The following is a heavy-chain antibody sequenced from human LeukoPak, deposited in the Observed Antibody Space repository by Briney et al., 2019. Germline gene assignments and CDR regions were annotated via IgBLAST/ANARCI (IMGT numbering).Heavy chain of an antibody. D-gene: IGHD1-26*01. J-gene: IGHJ3*02. CDR3: ARVIGWDEPFDI. CDR1: GFTLSNYW. V-gene: IGHV3-74*01. CDR2: INTDGSST. Sequence: GGSLRLSCSASGFTLSNYWMHWVRQAPGKGLVWVSRINTDGSSTNYADSVKGRFTVSRDNAKNTLYLQMNSLRAEDTAVYYCARVIGWDEPFDIWGQGTVVTVSS.